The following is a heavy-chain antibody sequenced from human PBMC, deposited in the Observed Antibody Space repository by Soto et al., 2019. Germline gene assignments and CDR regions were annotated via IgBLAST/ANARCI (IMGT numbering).Heavy chain of an antibody. Sequence: GGSLRLSCAASGFTFSSYWMSWVRQAPGKGLEWVANIKQDGSEKYYVDSVKGRFTISRDNAKNSLYLQMNSLRAEDTAVYYCARAQYCSGGSCYFDLGYYYYYMDVWGKGTTVTVSS. J-gene: IGHJ6*03. CDR2: IKQDGSEK. V-gene: IGHV3-7*01. CDR1: GFTFSSYW. CDR3: ARAQYCSGGSCYFDLGYYYYYMDV. D-gene: IGHD2-15*01.